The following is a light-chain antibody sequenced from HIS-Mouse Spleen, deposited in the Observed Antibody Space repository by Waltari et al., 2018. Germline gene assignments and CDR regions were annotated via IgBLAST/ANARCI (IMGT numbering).Light chain of an antibody. J-gene: IGKJ3*01. CDR2: GAS. CDR3: QQYGSSPGFT. Sequence: EIVLTQSPGPRSLSPGERATLSCRAGQSVSSSYLSWYQQKPGQAPRLLIYGASSRATGIPDMFRGSGSGTDFTLTISRLEPEDFAVYYCQQYGSSPGFTFGPGTKVDIK. CDR1: QSVSSSY. V-gene: IGKV3-20*01.